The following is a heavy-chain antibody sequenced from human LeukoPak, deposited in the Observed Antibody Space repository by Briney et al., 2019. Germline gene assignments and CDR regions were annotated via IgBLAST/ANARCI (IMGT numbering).Heavy chain of an antibody. CDR1: GLTISNYW. V-gene: IGHV3-74*03. CDR2: IHPDGSIT. CDR3: APQQTYSPYNWFDP. Sequence: PGGSLRLSCVGSGLTISNYWMHWVRQAPGTGLVWVSRIHPDGSITTYADSEKGRFTISRDNAKNTLYLQMNSLRAEDTAVYYCAPQQTYSPYNWFDPWGQGTLVTVSS. J-gene: IGHJ5*02. D-gene: IGHD5-12*01.